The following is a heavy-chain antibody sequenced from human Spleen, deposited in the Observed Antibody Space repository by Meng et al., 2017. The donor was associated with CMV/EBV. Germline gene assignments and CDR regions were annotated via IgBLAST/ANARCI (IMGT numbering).Heavy chain of an antibody. CDR3: ARDGASGDLVWLYY. J-gene: IGHJ4*02. CDR1: GFSFSIYS. D-gene: IGHD7-27*01. CDR2: ISYDGSKK. Sequence: GGSLRLSCAASGFSFSIYSMHWVRQAPGKGLEWVAVISYDGSKKYYADSVRGRFTISRDNSKNTLYLQMNSLRPEDTAVYYCARDGASGDLVWLYYWGQGTLVTVSS. V-gene: IGHV3-30*14.